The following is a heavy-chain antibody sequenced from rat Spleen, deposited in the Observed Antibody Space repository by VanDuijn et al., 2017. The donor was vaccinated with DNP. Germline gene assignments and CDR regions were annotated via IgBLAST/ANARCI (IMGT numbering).Heavy chain of an antibody. J-gene: IGHJ4*01. Sequence: QVQLKESGPGLVQPSQTLSLTCTVSGFSLTDYNVHWVRQPPGKVLEWIAAISSGGRTYSNSVLKSRLSISRDTSKSQVFLQMDSLQTEETAIYFCTRAPYGSWALDAWGQGTSVTVSS. CDR1: GFSLTDYN. CDR3: TRAPYGSWALDA. D-gene: IGHD1-3*01. CDR2: ISSGGRT. V-gene: IGHV2S12*01.